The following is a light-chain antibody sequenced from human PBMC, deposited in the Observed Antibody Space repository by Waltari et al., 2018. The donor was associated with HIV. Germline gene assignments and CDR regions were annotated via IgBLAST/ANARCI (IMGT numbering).Light chain of an antibody. CDR2: FAS. V-gene: IGKV2-28*01. J-gene: IGKJ1*01. Sequence: DIVMTQSPLALAVTPGVPASISCRSSRSLLQSNGYNYLDWYLQKPGQSPQLLIYFASNRASGAPDRFSGSGSGRDFTLKISRVEAEDVGVYYCMEALEVTFGQGTKVEIK. CDR3: MEALEVT. CDR1: RSLLQSNGYNY.